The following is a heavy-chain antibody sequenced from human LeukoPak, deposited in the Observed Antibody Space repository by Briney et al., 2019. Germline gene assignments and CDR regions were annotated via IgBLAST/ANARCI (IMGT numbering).Heavy chain of an antibody. J-gene: IGHJ4*02. CDR2: IRSKGDNYAT. D-gene: IGHD2-21*02. CDR1: GSTFSGAT. Sequence: GGSLRLSCAASGSTFSGATVHWVRQASGKGLEWVGRIRSKGDNYATAYAASVQGRFTISRDNSKNTLYLQMNSLRAEDTAVYYCARDLQVVTARDWGQGTLVTVSS. CDR3: ARDLQVVTARD. V-gene: IGHV3-73*01.